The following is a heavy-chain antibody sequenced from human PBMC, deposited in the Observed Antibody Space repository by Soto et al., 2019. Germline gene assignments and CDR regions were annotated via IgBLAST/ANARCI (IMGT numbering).Heavy chain of an antibody. Sequence: EVQLLESGGGLVQPGGSLRLSCAASGFPFSACAMNWVRQAPGKGLEWVSAISASGETTFYADSVKGRFTISRDNSKNTVYMQINGLRAEDTAVYYCAKGGFWVPYGLDVWGQGTTVTVSS. V-gene: IGHV3-23*01. CDR2: ISASGETT. CDR3: AKGGFWVPYGLDV. CDR1: GFPFSACA. J-gene: IGHJ6*02. D-gene: IGHD3-16*01.